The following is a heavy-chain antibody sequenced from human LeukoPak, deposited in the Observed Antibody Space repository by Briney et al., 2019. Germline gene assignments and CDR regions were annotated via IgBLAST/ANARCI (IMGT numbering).Heavy chain of an antibody. D-gene: IGHD1-1*01. CDR1: GDSVSSNSAA. V-gene: IGHV6-1*01. CDR3: ARARVNWNDVHWFDP. J-gene: IGHJ5*02. Sequence: SQTLSLTCAISGDSVSSNSAAWNWIRQSPSRGLEWLGRTYYRSKWYNDYAVSVESRITINPDTSKNQFSLQLNSVTPEDTAVYYCARARVNWNDVHWFDPWGQGTLVTVSS. CDR2: TYYRSKWYN.